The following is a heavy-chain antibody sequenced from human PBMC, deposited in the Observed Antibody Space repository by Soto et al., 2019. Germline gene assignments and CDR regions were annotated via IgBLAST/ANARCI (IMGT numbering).Heavy chain of an antibody. CDR2: IIPIFGTA. CDR3: ARDRSDYYDSSGYYSAGDYYYYYGMDV. CDR1: GGTFSSYA. J-gene: IGHJ6*02. V-gene: IGHV1-69*13. Sequence: GASVKVSCKASGGTFSSYAISWVRQAPGQGLEWMGGIIPIFGTANYAQKFQGRVTITADESTSTAYMELSSLRSEDTAVYYCARDRSDYYDSSGYYSAGDYYYYYGMDVSGQGTTVTVSS. D-gene: IGHD3-22*01.